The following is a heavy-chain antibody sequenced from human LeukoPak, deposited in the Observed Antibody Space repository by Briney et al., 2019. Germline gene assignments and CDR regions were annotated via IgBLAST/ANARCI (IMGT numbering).Heavy chain of an antibody. D-gene: IGHD3-22*01. CDR2: IKQDGSEK. CDR3: AKEYYYDSSGPLYFDY. V-gene: IGHV3-7*01. Sequence: GGSLRLSCAASGFTFSSYWMSWVRQAPGKGLEWVANIKQDGSEKYYVDSVKGRFTISRDNAKNSLYLQMNSLRAEDTAVYYCAKEYYYDSSGPLYFDYWGQGTLVTVSS. CDR1: GFTFSSYW. J-gene: IGHJ4*02.